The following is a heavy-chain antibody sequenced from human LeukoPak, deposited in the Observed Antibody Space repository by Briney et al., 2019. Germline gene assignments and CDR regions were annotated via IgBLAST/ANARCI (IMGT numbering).Heavy chain of an antibody. V-gene: IGHV1-18*01. CDR2: ISAYNGNT. D-gene: IGHD2-2*01. Sequence: ASVKVSCKASGYTFTSYGISWVRQAPGQGLEWMGWISAYNGNTNYAQKLQGRVTMTTDTSTSTAYRELRSLRSDDTAVYYCARDQIAGVVPAAMGYYYYGMDVWGQGTTVTVSS. CDR1: GYTFTSYG. CDR3: ARDQIAGVVPAAMGYYYYGMDV. J-gene: IGHJ6*02.